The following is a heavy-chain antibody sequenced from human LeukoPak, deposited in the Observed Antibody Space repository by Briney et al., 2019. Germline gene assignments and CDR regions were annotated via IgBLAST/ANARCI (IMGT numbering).Heavy chain of an antibody. V-gene: IGHV3-7*01. D-gene: IGHD2-2*01. Sequence: PGGSLRLSCAASGFTFSSYWMSWVRQAPGKGLEGVADIKPDGSEKYYVDSVKGRFTISRDNAKNSLYLQMNSLRAEDTAVYYCARDQSDIVVVPAAITYYYYMDVWGKGTTVTVSS. CDR1: GFTFSSYW. J-gene: IGHJ6*03. CDR2: IKPDGSEK. CDR3: ARDQSDIVVVPAAITYYYYMDV.